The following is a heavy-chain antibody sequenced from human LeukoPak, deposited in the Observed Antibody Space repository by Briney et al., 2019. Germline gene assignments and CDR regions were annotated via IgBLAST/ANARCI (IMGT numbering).Heavy chain of an antibody. D-gene: IGHD5-24*01. J-gene: IGHJ4*02. V-gene: IGHV5-51*01. CDR3: ATKKKGMATAGFDY. CDR1: GYSLTNYW. Sequence: GESLKISCKGSGYSLTNYWSGWVRQTPGKGLEWMGIIYPGDSDTRYSPSFQGHVTISAETSNNTAYLQWSSLKASDTAFYYCATKKKGMATAGFDYWGQGTLVTVSS. CDR2: IYPGDSDT.